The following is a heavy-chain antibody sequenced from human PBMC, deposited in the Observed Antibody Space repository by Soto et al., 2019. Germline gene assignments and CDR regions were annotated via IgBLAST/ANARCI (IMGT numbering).Heavy chain of an antibody. CDR1: GFTFSSYW. CDR2: INSDGSST. Sequence: GGSLRLSCASSGFTFSSYWMHWVRQAPGKGLVWVSRINSDGSSTSYADSVKGRFTISRDNAKNTLYLQMNSLRAEDTAVYYCVRTSLVVAAATREDYWGQGTLVTVSS. V-gene: IGHV3-74*01. J-gene: IGHJ4*02. CDR3: VRTSLVVAAATREDY. D-gene: IGHD2-15*01.